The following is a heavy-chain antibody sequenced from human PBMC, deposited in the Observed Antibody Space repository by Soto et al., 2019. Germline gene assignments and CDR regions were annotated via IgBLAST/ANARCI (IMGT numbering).Heavy chain of an antibody. Sequence: EVQLLESGGGLVLPGGSLRLSCAASGFIFSDYSMSWVRQAPGKGLEWVSGISGRGGSTYYADSVKGRFTIPRDSSRNTLFLQMNSLRAEDTALYFCARSSGDTWEQYYFDYWGQGTLVPVSS. CDR1: GFIFSDYS. J-gene: IGHJ4*02. V-gene: IGHV3-23*01. CDR2: ISGRGGST. CDR3: ARSSGDTWEQYYFDY. D-gene: IGHD1-1*01.